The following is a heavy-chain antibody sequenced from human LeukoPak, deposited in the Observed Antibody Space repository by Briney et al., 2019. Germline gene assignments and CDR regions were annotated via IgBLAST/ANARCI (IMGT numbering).Heavy chain of an antibody. CDR3: ARDLGYSYGFTFCY. CDR2: ISWNSGSI. Sequence: GGSLRLSCAASGFTFDDYAMHWVRQAPGKGLEWVSGISWNSGSIGYADSVKGRFTISRDNAKNSLYLQMNSLRAEDTAVYYCARDLGYSYGFTFCYWGQGTLVTVSS. J-gene: IGHJ4*02. CDR1: GFTFDDYA. D-gene: IGHD5-18*01. V-gene: IGHV3-9*01.